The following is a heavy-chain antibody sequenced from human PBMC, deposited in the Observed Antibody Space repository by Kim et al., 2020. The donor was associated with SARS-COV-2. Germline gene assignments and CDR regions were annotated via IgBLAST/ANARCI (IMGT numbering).Heavy chain of an antibody. CDR1: GGSLSSTAYN. D-gene: IGHD3-10*01. CDR2: VYYRGTT. Sequence: SETLSLTCTVSGGSLSSTAYNWAWIRQPPGKGLEIIRSVYYRGTTNYNPSLKTRVTMSRDTSKNEFSLKLGSGTAADTAVYCCASRPSGYGSSWGCYYYG. CDR3: ASRPSGYGSSWGCYYYG. J-gene: IGHJ6*01. V-gene: IGHV4-39*01.